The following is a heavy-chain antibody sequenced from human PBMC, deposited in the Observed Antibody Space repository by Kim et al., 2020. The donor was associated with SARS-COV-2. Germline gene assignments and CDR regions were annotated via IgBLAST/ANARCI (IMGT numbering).Heavy chain of an antibody. D-gene: IGHD3-9*01. V-gene: IGHV3-23*01. J-gene: IGHJ6*02. CDR2: ISGSGGST. CDR1: GFTFSSYA. Sequence: GGSLRLSCAASGFTFSSYAMSWVRQAPGKGLEWVSAISGSGGSTYYADSVKGRFTISRDNSKNTLYLQMNSLRAEDTAVYYCAKGGGAETFDWLLGGEYYYYYGMDVWGQGTTVTVSS. CDR3: AKGGGAETFDWLLGGEYYYYYGMDV.